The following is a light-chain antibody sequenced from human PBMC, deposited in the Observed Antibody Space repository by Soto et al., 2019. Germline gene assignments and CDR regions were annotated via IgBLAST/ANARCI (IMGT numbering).Light chain of an antibody. CDR2: EVN. CDR3: SSYAGSNNLL. V-gene: IGLV2-8*01. J-gene: IGLJ2*01. Sequence: QSALTQPPSASGSPGQSVAISCTGTNSDIGNYNFVSWYQQHPGKAPKLMIYEVNKRPSGVPDRFSGSKSGNTASLIVSGLQPEDEADYYCSSYAGSNNLLFGGGTKLTVL. CDR1: NSDIGNYNF.